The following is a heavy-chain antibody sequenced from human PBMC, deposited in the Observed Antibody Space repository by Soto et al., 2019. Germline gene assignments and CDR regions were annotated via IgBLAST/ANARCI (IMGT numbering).Heavy chain of an antibody. V-gene: IGHV1-2*02. CDR2: INPNSGGT. CDR1: GYTFTGYY. D-gene: IGHD2-8*01. J-gene: IGHJ3*02. CDR3: ARGGRNWCLGSDNAAFDS. Sequence: ASVKVSCKASGYTFTGYYMHWVRQAPGQGREWMGWINPNSGGTNYAQKFQGRVTMTRDTSISTAYMELSRLRSDDTAGYYCARGGRNWCLGSDNAAFDSWGQGXMVTVSS.